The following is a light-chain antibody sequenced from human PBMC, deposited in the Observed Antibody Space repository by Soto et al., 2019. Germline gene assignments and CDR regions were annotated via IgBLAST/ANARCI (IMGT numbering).Light chain of an antibody. CDR2: AAS. CDR3: QQSYRTPSP. CDR1: QSISSY. Sequence: DIQMTQSPSSLCASVGDRAAITCRANQSISSYLNWYQQKPGKAPKLLIYAASTLQRGVSSSFSGSGSGTDFTLTIRSRQRDDFATYYCQQSYRTPSPFGQGTK. V-gene: IGKV1-39*01. J-gene: IGKJ2*01.